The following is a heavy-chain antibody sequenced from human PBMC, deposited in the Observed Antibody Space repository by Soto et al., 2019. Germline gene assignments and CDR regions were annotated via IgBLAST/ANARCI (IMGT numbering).Heavy chain of an antibody. CDR2: IHYSGST. Sequence: SETLSLTCTVSGVSISSEDYYWTWIRQPPGKGLEWVGYIHYSGSTYYNASLKSRVTISIDTSKSQFSLRLNSVTAADTAVYFCASGHGVDGSHYFDLWGQGTLVTVSS. D-gene: IGHD1-26*01. J-gene: IGHJ4*02. CDR3: ASGHGVDGSHYFDL. CDR1: GVSISSEDYY. V-gene: IGHV4-30-4*01.